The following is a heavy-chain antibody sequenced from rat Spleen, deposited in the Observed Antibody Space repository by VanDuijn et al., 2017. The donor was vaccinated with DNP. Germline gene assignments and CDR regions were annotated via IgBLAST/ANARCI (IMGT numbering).Heavy chain of an antibody. CDR2: LSYNGGTP. CDR1: GFTFSDYY. Sequence: EVLLVESDGGLVQPGRSLKLSCAVSGFTFSDYYMAWVRQAPAKGLEWVATLSYNGGTPYYRDSVKGRFTISRDNAQSTLYLQMDSLRSEDTATYYCARHSSLGADYFDYWGQGVMVTVSS. V-gene: IGHV5-7*01. CDR3: ARHSSLGADYFDY. J-gene: IGHJ2*01. D-gene: IGHD5-1*01.